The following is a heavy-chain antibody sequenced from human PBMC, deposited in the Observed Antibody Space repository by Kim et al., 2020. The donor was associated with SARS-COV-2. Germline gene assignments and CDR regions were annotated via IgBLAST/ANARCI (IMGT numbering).Heavy chain of an antibody. CDR1: GGSISSYY. Sequence: SETLSLTCTVSGGSISSYYWSWIRQPPGKGLEWIGYIYYSGSTNYNPSLKSRVTISVDTSKNQFSLELSSVTAADTAVYYCAREVTMVRGVIITHWGQGTLVTVSS. D-gene: IGHD3-10*01. V-gene: IGHV4-59*13. J-gene: IGHJ4*02. CDR2: IYYSGST. CDR3: AREVTMVRGVIITH.